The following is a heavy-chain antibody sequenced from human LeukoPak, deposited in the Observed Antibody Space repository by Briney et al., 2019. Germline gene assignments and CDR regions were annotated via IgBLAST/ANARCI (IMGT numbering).Heavy chain of an antibody. J-gene: IGHJ4*02. D-gene: IGHD5-24*01. CDR1: GGSFSGYY. Sequence: PSETLSLTCAVYGGSFSGYYWSWIRQPPGKGLEWIGEINHSGSTNYNPSLKSRVTISVDTSKNQFSLKLSSVTAADAAVYYCARDERRRDGYNYAEVWGQGTLVTVSS. CDR2: INHSGST. CDR3: ARDERRRDGYNYAEV. V-gene: IGHV4-34*01.